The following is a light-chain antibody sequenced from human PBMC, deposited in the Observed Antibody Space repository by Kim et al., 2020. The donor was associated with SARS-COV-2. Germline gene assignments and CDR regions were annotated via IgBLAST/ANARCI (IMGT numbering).Light chain of an antibody. V-gene: IGLV2-14*03. Sequence: QSALTQPAPLSGSRGQSITISCTGSSTDVGAYDYVSWYQQFPAKAPKVIIYDVSKRPAGVPDRFIGFKSGNTAFLTISGLHVEDEAVYHCSSYTSKNTWLFGGGTKVTVL. CDR1: STDVGAYDY. CDR2: DVS. J-gene: IGLJ2*01. CDR3: SSYTSKNTWL.